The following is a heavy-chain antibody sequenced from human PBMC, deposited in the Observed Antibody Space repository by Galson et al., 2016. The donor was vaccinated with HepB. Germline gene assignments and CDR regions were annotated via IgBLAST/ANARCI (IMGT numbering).Heavy chain of an antibody. CDR3: ARRSRVGYGNRFPDF. CDR2: IYPADSET. Sequence: QSGAEVKKPGESLKISCKCSGYSFTTYWIGWVRQMPGKGLEWMGIIYPADSETSYSASFQGQVTISADKSLTTTYLQWNSLKTSDTAMYYCARRSRVGYGNRFPDFWGQGTLVTVSS. J-gene: IGHJ4*02. CDR1: GYSFTTYW. V-gene: IGHV5-51*01. D-gene: IGHD5-24*01.